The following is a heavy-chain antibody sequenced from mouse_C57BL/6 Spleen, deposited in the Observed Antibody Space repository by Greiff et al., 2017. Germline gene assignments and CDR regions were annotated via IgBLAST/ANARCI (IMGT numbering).Heavy chain of an antibody. CDR1: GYAFSSSW. CDR2: IYPGDGDT. V-gene: IGHV1-82*01. CDR3: ARYCAMDY. J-gene: IGHJ4*01. Sequence: QVQLQQSGPELVKPGASVKISCKASGYAFSSSWMNWVKQRPGKGLEWIGRIYPGDGDTNYNGKFKGKATLTADKSSSTAYMQLSSLTSEDSAVSFGARYCAMDYWGQGTSVTVSS.